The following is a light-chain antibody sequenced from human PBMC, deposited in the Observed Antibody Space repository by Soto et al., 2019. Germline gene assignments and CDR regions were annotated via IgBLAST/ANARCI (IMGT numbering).Light chain of an antibody. V-gene: IGLV2-14*01. CDR3: SSYTSSSTYV. CDR1: ISDVVVYNY. J-gene: IGLJ1*01. CDR2: DFI. Sequence: QSALTQPASVSGSPGQSITISFTVTISDVVVYNYVSFYQQHPFKAPKLMIYDFINLPSGFSNRFSVSKSGTTTALTISGXQAEDEDDYDCSSYTSSSTYVFGTGTKVTVL.